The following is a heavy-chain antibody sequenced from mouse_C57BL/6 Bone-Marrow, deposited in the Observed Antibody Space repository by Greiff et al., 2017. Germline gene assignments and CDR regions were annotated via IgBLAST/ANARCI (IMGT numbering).Heavy chain of an antibody. CDR2: IYPRSGNT. V-gene: IGHV1-81*01. CDR3: ARHYRRYFDV. D-gene: IGHD2-12*01. Sequence: VQLQEFGAELSRPGASLKLSCKASGYTFPRFGISWVKQRTGQGLEWIGDIYPRSGNTYYNEKFKGKATLDADKTSGTAYIERRILTSEDSAVYFCARHYRRYFDVWGTGTTVTVSS. J-gene: IGHJ1*03. CDR1: GYTFPRFG.